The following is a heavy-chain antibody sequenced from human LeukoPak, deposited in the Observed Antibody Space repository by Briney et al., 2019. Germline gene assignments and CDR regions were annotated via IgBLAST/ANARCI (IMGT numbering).Heavy chain of an antibody. CDR1: GFTFSSYS. J-gene: IGHJ4*02. V-gene: IGHV3-48*04. CDR3: ARDGPRIVGATLPDY. CDR2: ISSSSSTI. D-gene: IGHD1-26*01. Sequence: GGSLRLSCAASGFTFSSYSMNWVRQAPGKGLEWVSYISSSSSTIYYADSVKGRFTISRDNAKNSLYLQMNSLRAEDTAVYYCARDGPRIVGATLPDYWGQGTLVTVSS.